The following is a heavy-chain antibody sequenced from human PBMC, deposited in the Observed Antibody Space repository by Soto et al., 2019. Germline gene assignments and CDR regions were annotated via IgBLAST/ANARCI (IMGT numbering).Heavy chain of an antibody. CDR1: GGSFANYY. D-gene: IGHD3-22*01. J-gene: IGHJ4*02. CDR3: ARVGVYYYDSSAYYYDDY. V-gene: IGHV4-34*01. CDR2: INYSGST. Sequence: PSETLSLTCAVYGGSFANYYWNWIRQPPGKGLEWIGEINYSGSTDYNPSLESRVTISVDTSKNQFSLKLSSVTAADTAVFYCARVGVYYYDSSAYYYDDYWGQGTLVTVSS.